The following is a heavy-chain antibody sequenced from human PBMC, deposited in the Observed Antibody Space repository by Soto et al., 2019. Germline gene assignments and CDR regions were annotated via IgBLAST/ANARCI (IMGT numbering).Heavy chain of an antibody. Sequence: SETLSLTCTVSGGSISSYYWSWIRQPPGKGLEWIGYIYYSGSTNYNPSLKSRVTISVDTSKNQFSLKLNSMTAADTAVYYCAKRASGSYFDYWGQGTLVTVSS. D-gene: IGHD3-10*01. CDR3: AKRASGSYFDY. CDR1: GGSISSYY. CDR2: IYYSGST. V-gene: IGHV4-59*08. J-gene: IGHJ4*02.